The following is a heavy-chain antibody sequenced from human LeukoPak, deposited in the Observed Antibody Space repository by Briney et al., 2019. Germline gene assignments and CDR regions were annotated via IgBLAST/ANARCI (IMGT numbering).Heavy chain of an antibody. V-gene: IGHV3-7*01. CDR1: GFTFSSYW. J-gene: IGHJ4*02. CDR3: ARQDGLDTAMVLY. CDR2: IKQDGSEK. Sequence: PGGSLRLSCAASGFTFSSYWMSWVRQAPGKGLEWVANIKQDGSEKYYVDSVKGRFTISRDNAKNSLYLQMNSLRAEDTAVYYCARQDGLDTAMVLYWGQGTLVTVSS. D-gene: IGHD5-18*01.